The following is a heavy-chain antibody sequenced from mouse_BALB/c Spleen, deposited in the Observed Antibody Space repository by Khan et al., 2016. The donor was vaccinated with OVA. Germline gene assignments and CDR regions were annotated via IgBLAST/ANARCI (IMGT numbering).Heavy chain of an antibody. J-gene: IGHJ4*01. CDR1: GYTFTDYS. Sequence: QIQLVQSGPELKKPGETVKISFKASGYTFTDYSMHWVKQAPGKGLKWMGWINTETGEPTYADDFKGRFAFSLETSASTAYLKINNLKNEDTATYFCARHGNYRRSMDYWGQGTSVTVSS. V-gene: IGHV9-2-1*01. D-gene: IGHD2-1*01. CDR2: INTETGEP. CDR3: ARHGNYRRSMDY.